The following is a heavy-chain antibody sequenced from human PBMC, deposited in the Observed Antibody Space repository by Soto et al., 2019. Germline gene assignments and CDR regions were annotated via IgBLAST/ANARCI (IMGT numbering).Heavy chain of an antibody. D-gene: IGHD1-1*01. CDR1: GGSISNSDYF. J-gene: IGHJ4*02. V-gene: IGHV4-39*01. Sequence: LQLQESGPGLVKPSETLSLTCTVSGGSISNSDYFWAWMRQPPGKGLEWVGTISHTGSPRYNPSCKSRVTISVDTSKNQFSLRLPSVTAADTAVFYCASQLESTTYFDYWGRGTLVTVSS. CDR3: ASQLESTTYFDY. CDR2: ISHTGSP.